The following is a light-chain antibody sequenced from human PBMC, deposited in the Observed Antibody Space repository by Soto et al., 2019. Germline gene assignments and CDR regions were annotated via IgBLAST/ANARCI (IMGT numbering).Light chain of an antibody. CDR3: QQTYRTPYT. Sequence: DIQVTQSPTSLPVSIGDRITITCRSSQTISVYLNWYQKKAGTPPKLLIYAASNLQGGVPSRVSGRGCGTDFTLTINSLQPEDFASYYCQQTYRTPYTFGQGTKLEI. J-gene: IGKJ2*01. CDR1: QTISVY. V-gene: IGKV1-39*01. CDR2: AAS.